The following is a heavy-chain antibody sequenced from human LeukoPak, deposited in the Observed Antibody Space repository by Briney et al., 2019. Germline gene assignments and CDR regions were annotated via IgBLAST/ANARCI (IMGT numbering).Heavy chain of an antibody. CDR1: GGSISSISSNNYH. V-gene: IGHV4-39*07. CDR3: ARVNLTVFSLDY. CDR2: IYYSGST. D-gene: IGHD4-17*01. Sequence: SETLSLTCIVSGGSISSISSNNYHWGWIRQPPGKGLEWIGSIYYSGSTYYNPSLKSRVTISVDTSKNQFSLKLSSVTAADTAVYYCARVNLTVFSLDYWGQGTLVTVSS. J-gene: IGHJ4*02.